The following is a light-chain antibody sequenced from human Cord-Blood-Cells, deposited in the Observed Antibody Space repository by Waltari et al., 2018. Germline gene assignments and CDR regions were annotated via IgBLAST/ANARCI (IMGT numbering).Light chain of an antibody. J-gene: IGKJ4*01. CDR3: QQRSNWLT. CDR2: DAY. Sequence: EIVLTQSPATLSLSPGERATLSCRASQSVSSYLAWYQQKPGQAPRLLIHDAYNRATGIPARFSGSGSGTDFTLTISSLEPEDFAVYYCQQRSNWLTFGGGTKVEIK. CDR1: QSVSSY. V-gene: IGKV3-11*01.